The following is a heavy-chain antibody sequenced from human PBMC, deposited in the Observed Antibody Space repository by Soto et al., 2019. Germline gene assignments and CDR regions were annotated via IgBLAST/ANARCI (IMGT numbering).Heavy chain of an antibody. D-gene: IGHD3-22*01. J-gene: IGHJ3*02. CDR3: ARAPYYYDSSPGI. Sequence: PGGSLRLSCAASGFTFSSYWMSWVRQAPGKGLEWVANIKQDGSEKYYVDSVKGRFTISRDNAKNSLYLQMNSLRAEDTAVYYCARAPYYYDSSPGIWGQGTMVTVSS. CDR1: GFTFSSYW. V-gene: IGHV3-7*01. CDR2: IKQDGSEK.